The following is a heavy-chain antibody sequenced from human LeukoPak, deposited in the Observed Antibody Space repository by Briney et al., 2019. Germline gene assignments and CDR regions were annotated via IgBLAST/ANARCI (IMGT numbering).Heavy chain of an antibody. CDR2: IRFDGTNK. V-gene: IGHV3-30*02. D-gene: IGHD5-24*01. Sequence: GGSLRLSCAASGFTFSSYGMHWVRQAPGKGLEWVAFIRFDGTNKYYADSVKGRFTISRDNSKNTLYLQMNSLRAEDTAVYYCAREEKRKFDYWGQGTLVTVSS. CDR3: AREEKRKFDY. CDR1: GFTFSSYG. J-gene: IGHJ4*02.